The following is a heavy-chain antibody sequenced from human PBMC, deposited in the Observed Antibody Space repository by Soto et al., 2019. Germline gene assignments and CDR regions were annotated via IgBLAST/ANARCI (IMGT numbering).Heavy chain of an antibody. J-gene: IGHJ4*02. V-gene: IGHV3-23*01. CDR2: ISGSGGST. CDR3: ANVKSTYYGDYVHDY. CDR1: GFAYSSDA. D-gene: IGHD4-17*01. Sequence: PWGSLRLTGAASGFAYSSDAMSWVCQAPGKGLEWVSAISGSGGSTYYADSVKGRFTISRDNSKNTLYLQMNSLRAEDTAVYYCANVKSTYYGDYVHDYWGQGTLVTVS.